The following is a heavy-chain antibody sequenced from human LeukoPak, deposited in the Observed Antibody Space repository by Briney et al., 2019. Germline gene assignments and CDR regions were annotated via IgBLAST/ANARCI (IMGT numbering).Heavy chain of an antibody. J-gene: IGHJ3*02. CDR3: ARATKAGYFAFDI. D-gene: IGHD2-2*03. CDR1: GGSISSYY. Sequence: SETLSLTCTVSGGSISSYYWSWIRQPPGKALEWLGYIYYSGSTNYNPSLKSRVTISADTSKNQSSLKLSSVTAADTAVYYCARATKAGYFAFDIWGQGTMVTVSS. V-gene: IGHV4-59*01. CDR2: IYYSGST.